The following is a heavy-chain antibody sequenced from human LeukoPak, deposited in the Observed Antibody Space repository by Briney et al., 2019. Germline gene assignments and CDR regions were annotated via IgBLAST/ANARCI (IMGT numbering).Heavy chain of an antibody. CDR1: GFTFSSYA. J-gene: IGHJ4*02. Sequence: GGSLRLSCAASGFTFSSYAMSWVRQAPGKGLEWVSPISGSGGNTYYADSVKGRFTISRDNSKNTLYLQMNSLRAEDTAVYYCARDPYSSGWYRFAYWGQGTLVTVSS. V-gene: IGHV3-23*01. CDR3: ARDPYSSGWYRFAY. D-gene: IGHD6-19*01. CDR2: ISGSGGNT.